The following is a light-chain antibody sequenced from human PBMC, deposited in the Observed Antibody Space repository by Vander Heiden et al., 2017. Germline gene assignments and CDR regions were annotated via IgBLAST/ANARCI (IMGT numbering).Light chain of an antibody. CDR3: QQRSDGLGMYT. CDR1: QSVSTY. Sequence: EIVLTQSPATLSLSPGERATLSCRASQSVSTYLAWYQQKPGQAPRLLIYDASNRATGIPARFRGSGSGTDFTLTISGLEPEDFAVYYCQQRSDGLGMYTFGQGTKVEIK. V-gene: IGKV3-11*01. J-gene: IGKJ2*01. CDR2: DAS.